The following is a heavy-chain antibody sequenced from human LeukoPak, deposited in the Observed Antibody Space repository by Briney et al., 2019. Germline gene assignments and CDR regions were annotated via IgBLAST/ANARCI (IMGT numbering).Heavy chain of an antibody. V-gene: IGHV3-74*01. CDR3: ARDLDCSGGSCPYYYYYMDV. D-gene: IGHD2-15*01. J-gene: IGHJ6*03. CDR1: RFTFSTYW. CDR2: INSDGSST. Sequence: PGGSLRLSCAASRFTFSTYWMHWVRQAPGKGLVWVSRINSDGSSTDYADSVKGRFTISRDNAKNSLYLQMNSLRAEDTAVYYCARDLDCSGGSCPYYYYYMDVWGKGTMVTISS.